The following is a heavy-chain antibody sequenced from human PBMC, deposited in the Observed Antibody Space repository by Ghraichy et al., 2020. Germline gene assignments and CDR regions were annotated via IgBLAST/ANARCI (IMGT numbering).Heavy chain of an antibody. J-gene: IGHJ4*02. CDR3: ARERTAAGFDY. V-gene: IGHV4-4*07. CDR1: GDSINTYY. D-gene: IGHD6-13*01. CDR2: IHSSGST. Sequence: LSLTCTISGDSINTYYWNFIRQPAGKALEWIGRIHSSGSTIYNPSLKSRVTMSVDTSKNQFSLRLISVTAADTAVYYCARERTAAGFDYWGQGTQVTVSS.